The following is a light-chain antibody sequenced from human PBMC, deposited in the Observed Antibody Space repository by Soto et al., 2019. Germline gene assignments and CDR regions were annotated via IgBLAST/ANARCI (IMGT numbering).Light chain of an antibody. CDR1: QRISYR. J-gene: IGKJ2*02. Sequence: DIQVTPSPFTPSASVGNKVTITCPANQRISYRLAWYQQKPGKAPKLLIYKASSLESGVPSRFSGSGSGTEFTLTISSLQPDDFATYYCQQYNSYSWWTFGQGTKLEIK. CDR2: KAS. V-gene: IGKV1-5*03. CDR3: QQYNSYSWWT.